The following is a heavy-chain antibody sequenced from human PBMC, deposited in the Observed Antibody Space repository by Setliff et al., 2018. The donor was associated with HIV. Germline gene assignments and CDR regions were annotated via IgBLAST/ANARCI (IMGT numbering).Heavy chain of an antibody. D-gene: IGHD3-3*01. Sequence: GGSLRLSCAASGFTFSSYWMSWVRQAPGKGLEWVANIKQDGSEKYYVDSVKGRFTISRDNAKNSLSLQMNSLRAEDTAVYYCARGLYYNFWSGYSYYYYMDVWGKGTTVTVSS. CDR1: GFTFSSYW. CDR2: IKQDGSEK. V-gene: IGHV3-7*01. CDR3: ARGLYYNFWSGYSYYYYMDV. J-gene: IGHJ6*03.